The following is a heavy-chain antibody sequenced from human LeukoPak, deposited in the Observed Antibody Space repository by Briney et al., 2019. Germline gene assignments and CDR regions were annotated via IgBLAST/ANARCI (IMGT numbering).Heavy chain of an antibody. J-gene: IGHJ5*02. D-gene: IGHD3-10*01. CDR3: ARDANGSGSYYNNNWFDP. Sequence: SETLSLTCTVSGGSISSSSYYWSWIRQPAGKGLEWIGRIYTSGSTNYNPSLKSRVTMSVDTSKNQFSLKLSSVTAADTAVYYCARDANGSGSYYNNNWFDPWGQGTLVTVSS. CDR1: GGSISSSSYY. CDR2: IYTSGST. V-gene: IGHV4-61*02.